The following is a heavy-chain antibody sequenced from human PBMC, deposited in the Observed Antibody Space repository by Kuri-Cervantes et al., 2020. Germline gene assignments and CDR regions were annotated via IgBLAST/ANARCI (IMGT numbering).Heavy chain of an antibody. J-gene: IGHJ5*02. V-gene: IGHV1-2*02. Sequence: ASVKVSCKASGYTFTGYYMHWVRQAPGQGLEWMGWINPNSGGTNYAQKFQGRVTMTRDTSISTAYMELSRLRSDDTAVYYCARVPRSGLAVVSRWFDPWGQGTLVTVSS. D-gene: IGHD2-8*02. CDR2: INPNSGGT. CDR3: ARVPRSGLAVVSRWFDP. CDR1: GYTFTGYY.